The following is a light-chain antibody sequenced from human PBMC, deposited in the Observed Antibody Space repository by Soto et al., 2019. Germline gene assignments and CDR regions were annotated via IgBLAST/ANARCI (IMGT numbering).Light chain of an antibody. CDR3: QQYHTVPYT. V-gene: IGKV1-5*01. CDR2: DAF. J-gene: IGKJ2*01. Sequence: WYQQHPGKAPRLLIYDAFSLESGVPSRFSGTGSGTEFTLTISSLQPDDLATYFCQQYHTVPYTFGQGTKVDI.